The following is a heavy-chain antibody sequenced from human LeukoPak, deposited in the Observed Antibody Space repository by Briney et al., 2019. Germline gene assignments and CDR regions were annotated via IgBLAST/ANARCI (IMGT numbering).Heavy chain of an antibody. CDR1: GFTFSGYA. CDR2: ISGSGDNT. CDR3: AKRSGYTTGWFFDF. J-gene: IGHJ4*02. D-gene: IGHD6-19*01. V-gene: IGHV3-23*01. Sequence: PGGSLRLSCAASGFTFSGYATSWVRQAPGKGLEWVSSISGSGDNTYYAESVKGRFTISRDNSKNTLFLQMNSLRAEDTAVFYCAKRSGYTTGWFFDFWGQGTLVTVSS.